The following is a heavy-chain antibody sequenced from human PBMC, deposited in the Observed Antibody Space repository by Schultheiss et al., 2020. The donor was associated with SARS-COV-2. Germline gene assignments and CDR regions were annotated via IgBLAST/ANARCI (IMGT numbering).Heavy chain of an antibody. D-gene: IGHD5-24*01. V-gene: IGHV1-8*02. Sequence: ASVKVSCKASGYTFTGYGVSWVRQAPGQGLEWMGWMNPNSGNTGYAQKFQGRVTMTRNTSISTAYMELSSLRSEDTAVYYCARVRGVKDGYNSFYYYYYGMDVWGQGTTVTVSS. CDR2: MNPNSGNT. CDR3: ARVRGVKDGYNSFYYYYYGMDV. CDR1: GYTFTGYG. J-gene: IGHJ6*02.